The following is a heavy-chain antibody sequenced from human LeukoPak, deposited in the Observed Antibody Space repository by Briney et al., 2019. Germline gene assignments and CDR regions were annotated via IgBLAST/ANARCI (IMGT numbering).Heavy chain of an antibody. J-gene: IGHJ6*03. CDR3: AREYSSSFLSSHYTDV. D-gene: IGHD6-6*01. Sequence: SQTLSLTCAISGDSVSSNSAAWNWIRQSPSRGLEWLGRTYYRSKWYNDYAVSVKSRITINPDTSKNQFSLQLNSVTPEDTAVYYCAREYSSSFLSSHYTDVWGKGTTVTVSS. CDR2: TYYRSKWYN. V-gene: IGHV6-1*01. CDR1: GDSVSSNSAA.